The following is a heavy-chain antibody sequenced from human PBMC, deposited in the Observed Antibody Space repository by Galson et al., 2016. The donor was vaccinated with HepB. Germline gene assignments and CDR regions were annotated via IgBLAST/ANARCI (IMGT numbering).Heavy chain of an antibody. V-gene: IGHV3-23*01. CDR3: AKYVGLDGFDY. J-gene: IGHJ4*02. D-gene: IGHD3/OR15-3a*01. CDR2: INAGGNNR. CDR1: GFTFSTYP. Sequence: SLRLSCAASGFTFSTYPMGWVRQAPGKGPAWVSGINAGGNNRYYSDSVKGRFAISRDHSKNTLYLQLDNLRGEDTAVYYWAKYVGLDGFDYWGQGTLVIVSS.